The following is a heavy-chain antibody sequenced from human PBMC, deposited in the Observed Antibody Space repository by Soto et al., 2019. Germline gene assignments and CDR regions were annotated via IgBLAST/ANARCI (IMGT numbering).Heavy chain of an antibody. J-gene: IGHJ5*02. D-gene: IGHD5-18*01. CDR1: GFSLSTSGVG. Sequence: GPTLVNPTQTLTLTCTFSGFSLSTSGVGVGWIRQPPGKALEWLALIYWNDDKRYSPSLKSRVTITKDTSKNQVVLTMTNIEPVDTDTYCCSHRPLNTALVRHNWFDPWGQGNLVTVSS. V-gene: IGHV2-5*01. CDR3: SHRPLNTALVRHNWFDP. CDR2: IYWNDDK.